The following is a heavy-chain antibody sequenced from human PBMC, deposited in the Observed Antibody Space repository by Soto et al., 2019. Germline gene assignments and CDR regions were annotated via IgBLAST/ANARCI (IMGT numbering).Heavy chain of an antibody. Sequence: EVQLVESGGGLVQPGGSLRLSCAASGFSFSSHWMTWVRQTPGKGLEWVANIKEDGSQKYYVDSVKGRFTILRDNANNSLSLQMNSLRVEDTAVYYCARGGRYCTWSDCRGDAFDVWGQGTVVTVSS. D-gene: IGHD2-8*01. CDR1: GFSFSSHW. CDR3: ARGGRYCTWSDCRGDAFDV. CDR2: IKEDGSQK. J-gene: IGHJ3*01. V-gene: IGHV3-7*01.